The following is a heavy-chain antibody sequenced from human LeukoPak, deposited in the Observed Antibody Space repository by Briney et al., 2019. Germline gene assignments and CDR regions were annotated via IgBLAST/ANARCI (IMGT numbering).Heavy chain of an antibody. CDR2: IYSGGST. J-gene: IGHJ4*02. Sequence: GGSLRLSWAASGFTVSSNYMTWVRQAPGKGLEWVSVIYSGGSTYYADSVRGRLTISRDNSKNTLFLQMNSLKAEDTAVYYCASNLALDSWGQGNLVTVSS. D-gene: IGHD1-1*01. CDR3: ASNLALDS. V-gene: IGHV3-53*01. CDR1: GFTVSSNY.